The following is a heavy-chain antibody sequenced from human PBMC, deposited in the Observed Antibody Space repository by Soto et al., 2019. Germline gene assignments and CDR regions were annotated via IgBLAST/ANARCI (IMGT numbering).Heavy chain of an antibody. V-gene: IGHV1-2*04. CDR2: INPNSGGT. Sequence: ASVKVSCKASGYTFTGYYMHWVRQAPGQGLEWMGWINPNSGGTNYAQKFQGWVTMTRDTSISTAYMELSRLRSDDTAAYYCARAAAGTDPVLFAYWGQGTLVTVSS. CDR1: GYTFTGYY. D-gene: IGHD6-13*01. CDR3: ARAAAGTDPVLFAY. J-gene: IGHJ4*02.